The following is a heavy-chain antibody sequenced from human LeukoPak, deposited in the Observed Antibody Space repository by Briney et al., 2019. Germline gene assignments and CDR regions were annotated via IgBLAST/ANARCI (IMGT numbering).Heavy chain of an antibody. CDR3: ARHGQYGSGSYYAYYFDY. J-gene: IGHJ4*02. Sequence: SETLSLTCTVSGGSISSSSYNWGWIRQPPGKGLEWIGNIYYTGRTYYNPSLKSRVTISVDTSKNQFSLKLSSVTAADTAVYFCARHGQYGSGSYYAYYFDYWGQGTLVTVSS. V-gene: IGHV4-39*01. CDR1: GGSISSSSYN. CDR2: IYYTGRT. D-gene: IGHD3-10*01.